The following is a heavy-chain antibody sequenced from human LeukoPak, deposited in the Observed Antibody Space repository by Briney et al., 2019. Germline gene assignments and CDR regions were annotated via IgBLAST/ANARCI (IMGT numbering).Heavy chain of an antibody. CDR1: GFTFSDYY. J-gene: IGHJ3*02. CDR2: ISSSGSTI. V-gene: IGHV3-11*01. D-gene: IGHD3-3*01. CDR3: AKPTLTIFGVGIYPRPDAFDI. Sequence: GGSLRLSCAASGFTFSDYYMSWIRQAPGKGLEWVSYISSSGSTIYYADSVKGRFTISRDNSKNTLYLQMNSLRAEDTAVYYCAKPTLTIFGVGIYPRPDAFDIWGQGTMVTVSS.